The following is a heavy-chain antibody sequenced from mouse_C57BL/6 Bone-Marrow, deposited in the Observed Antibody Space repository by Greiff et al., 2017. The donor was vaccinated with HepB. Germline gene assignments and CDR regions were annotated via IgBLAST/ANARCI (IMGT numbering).Heavy chain of an antibody. Sequence: EVNVVESGGGLVKPGGSLKLSCAASGFTFSSYAMSWVRQTPVKRLEWVATISDGGSYTYYPDNVKGRFTISRDNAKNNLYLQMSHLKSEDTAMYYCARDTLGDYWGQGTTLTVSS. CDR2: ISDGGSYT. V-gene: IGHV5-4*01. J-gene: IGHJ2*01. D-gene: IGHD4-1*01. CDR3: ARDTLGDY. CDR1: GFTFSSYA.